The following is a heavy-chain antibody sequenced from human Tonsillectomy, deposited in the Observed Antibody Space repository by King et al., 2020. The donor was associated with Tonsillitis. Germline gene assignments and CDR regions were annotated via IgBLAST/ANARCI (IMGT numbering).Heavy chain of an antibody. CDR1: GFTFSSYA. J-gene: IGHJ4*02. CDR3: AKGGCSSTSCYYDCDY. D-gene: IGHD2-2*01. Sequence: VQLVESGGGLVQPGGSLRLSCAASGFTFSSYAMSWVRQAPGEGLEWVPAISGSGGSTNYAESLKGRFTISRDNSNNTLYLQMNSLRAEDTAVYYCAKGGCSSTSCYYDCDYWGQGTLVTVSS. CDR2: ISGSGGST. V-gene: IGHV3-23*04.